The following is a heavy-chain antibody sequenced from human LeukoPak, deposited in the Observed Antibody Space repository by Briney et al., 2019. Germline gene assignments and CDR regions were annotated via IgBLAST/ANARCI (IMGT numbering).Heavy chain of an antibody. Sequence: GGSLRLSCAASGFTFSAAHMNWVRQAPGKRLEWVANIKQDGSEIYYVDSVRGRFTISRDNAENSVSLQMNSLRAEDTAVYYCARSGRYYPDWGQGTLVTVSS. D-gene: IGHD1-26*01. V-gene: IGHV3-7*01. CDR1: GFTFSAAH. CDR3: ARSGRYYPD. CDR2: IKQDGSEI. J-gene: IGHJ4*02.